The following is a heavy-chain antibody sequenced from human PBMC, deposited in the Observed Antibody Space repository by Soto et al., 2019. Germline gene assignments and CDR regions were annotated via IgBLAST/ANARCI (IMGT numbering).Heavy chain of an antibody. CDR2: IYRSVNA. D-gene: IGHD3-3*01. CDR3: ARKNDFSSGSFYYSGLDV. Sequence: QMQLQESGAGLVKPSQTLSLICTVSGGSISIGGYYWSWIRHHPGKGLEWIGYIYRSVNAYYNPSLKSRVAITVDTSKNQFSRKMSSVTVADTAVYYCARKNDFSSGSFYYSGLDVWGQGTSVTVSS. V-gene: IGHV4-31*03. J-gene: IGHJ6*02. CDR1: GGSISIGGYY.